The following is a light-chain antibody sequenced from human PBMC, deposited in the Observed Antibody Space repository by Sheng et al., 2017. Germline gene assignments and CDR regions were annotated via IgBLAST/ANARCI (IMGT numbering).Light chain of an antibody. CDR2: WAS. CDR3: QQYYTIPYT. CDR1: QSVFYGSNNKNY. Sequence: DIMMTQSPDSLAVSLGERATINCKSSQSVFYGSNNKNYLTWYQQKPGQPPKLLIYWASTRESGVPDRFSGSGSGTDFTLTISSLQAEDVAVYYCQQYYTIPYTFGQGTKLEIK. J-gene: IGKJ2*01. V-gene: IGKV4-1*01.